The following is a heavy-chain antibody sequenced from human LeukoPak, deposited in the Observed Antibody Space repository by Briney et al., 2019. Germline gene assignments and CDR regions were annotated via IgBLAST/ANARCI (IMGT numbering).Heavy chain of an antibody. CDR3: AMGAIVATIDY. CDR1: GFTFSTYA. J-gene: IGHJ4*02. D-gene: IGHD5-12*01. V-gene: IGHV3-64*04. Sequence: GGSLRLSCSASGFTFSTYAMHWVRQAPGKGLEYVSAITTNGGTTYYAESSRGRFAISRDNSKNTLYLQMSSLRVEDTAVYYCAMGAIVATIDYWGQGTLVTVSS. CDR2: ITTNGGTT.